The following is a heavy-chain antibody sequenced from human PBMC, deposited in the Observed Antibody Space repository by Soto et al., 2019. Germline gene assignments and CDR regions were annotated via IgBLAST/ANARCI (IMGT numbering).Heavy chain of an antibody. CDR2: INPSGGST. CDR3: ARLKGYGSGSYYNLYGMDV. Sequence: ASVKVSCKASGYTFTSYYMHWVRQAPGQGLEWMGIINPSGGSTSYAQKLQGRVTMTTDTSTSTAYMELRSLRSDDTAVYYCARLKGYGSGSYYNLYGMDVWGQGTTVTVSS. CDR1: GYTFTSYY. D-gene: IGHD3-10*01. J-gene: IGHJ6*02. V-gene: IGHV1-46*01.